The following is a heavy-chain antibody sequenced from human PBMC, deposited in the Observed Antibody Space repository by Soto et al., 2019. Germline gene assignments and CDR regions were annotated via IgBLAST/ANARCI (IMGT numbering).Heavy chain of an antibody. CDR1: AFTFSTHW. CDR2: INSDASST. V-gene: IGHV3-74*01. CDR3: ASGLLEHSSSGYDY. Sequence: EVQLVESGGGLVHPGGSLRLSCTASAFTFSTHWMHWVRQAPGKGLVWVSRINSDASSTDYADSVRGRFTISRDRAKNTRYLQMTSLRAEDTAVYYCASGLLEHSSSGYDYWGQGTLVTVSS. J-gene: IGHJ4*02. D-gene: IGHD6-13*01.